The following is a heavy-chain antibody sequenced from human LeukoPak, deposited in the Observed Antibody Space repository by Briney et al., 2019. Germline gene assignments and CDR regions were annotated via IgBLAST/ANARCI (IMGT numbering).Heavy chain of an antibody. D-gene: IGHD3-22*01. CDR1: GFTFSSYW. Sequence: PGRSLRLSCAASGFTFSSYWMSWVRQAPGKGLEWVANIKQDGSEKYYVDSVKGRFTISRDNAKNLLYLQMNSLRAEDTAVYYCARGGIVVVTDAFDIWGQGTMVTVSS. J-gene: IGHJ3*02. CDR2: IKQDGSEK. CDR3: ARGGIVVVTDAFDI. V-gene: IGHV3-7*01.